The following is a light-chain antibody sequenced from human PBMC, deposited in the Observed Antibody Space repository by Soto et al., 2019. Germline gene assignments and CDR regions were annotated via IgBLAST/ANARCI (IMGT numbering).Light chain of an antibody. CDR3: QQAHIFPLT. CDR1: QDVNTW. CDR2: AAS. Sequence: DIQMTQSPSSLSASVGDRVTITCRARQDVNTWLAWYQQKPGRAPNLLIFAASSLQSGVPSRFSGNGSGTHFTLSISSLQPEDFATYYCQQAHIFPLTFGGGTKVDIK. V-gene: IGKV1-12*01. J-gene: IGKJ4*01.